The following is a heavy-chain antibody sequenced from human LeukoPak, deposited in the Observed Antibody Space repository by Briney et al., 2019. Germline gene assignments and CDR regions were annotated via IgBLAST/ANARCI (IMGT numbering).Heavy chain of an antibody. CDR1: GFNFDTYA. Sequence: GGSLRLSCAASGFNFDTYALSWVRQPPRNGLEWLAAISGSDPGTYHADSVKGRFTISRGNSKNTLYLQMNNLRAEDTAIYYCVKAPLGSCIGARCYYLDVWGKGTPVTVSS. CDR2: ISGSDPGT. D-gene: IGHD2-15*01. V-gene: IGHV3-23*01. J-gene: IGHJ6*03. CDR3: VKAPLGSCIGARCYYLDV.